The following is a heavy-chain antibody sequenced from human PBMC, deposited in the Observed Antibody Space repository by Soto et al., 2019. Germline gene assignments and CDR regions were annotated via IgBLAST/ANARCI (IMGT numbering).Heavy chain of an antibody. CDR2: IYYSGST. CDR1: GGSISSGDYY. D-gene: IGHD2-8*01. J-gene: IGHJ4*02. Sequence: QVQLQESGPGLVKPSQTLSLTCTVSGGSISSGDYYWSWIRQPPGKGLEWIGYIYYSGSTYYNPSLKSRVTISVDTSKNQFSLKLSSVTAADTAVYYCARGYCTNGVCSPERGYFDYWGQGTLVTVSS. CDR3: ARGYCTNGVCSPERGYFDY. V-gene: IGHV4-30-4*01.